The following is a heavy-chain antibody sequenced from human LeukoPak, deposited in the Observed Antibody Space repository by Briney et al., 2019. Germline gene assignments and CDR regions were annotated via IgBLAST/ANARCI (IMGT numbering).Heavy chain of an antibody. V-gene: IGHV1-69*13. Sequence: ASVKVSCKASGGTFSSYAISWVREAPGQGLEWMGGIIPIFGTANYAQKFQGRVTITADESTSTAYMELSSLRSEDTAVYYCARGGQQLSYYFDYWGQGTLVTVSS. D-gene: IGHD6-13*01. CDR2: IIPIFGTA. CDR1: GGTFSSYA. J-gene: IGHJ4*02. CDR3: ARGGQQLSYYFDY.